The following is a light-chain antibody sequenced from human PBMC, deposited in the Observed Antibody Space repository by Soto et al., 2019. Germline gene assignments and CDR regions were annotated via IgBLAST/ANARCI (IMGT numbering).Light chain of an antibody. CDR2: DAS. CDR3: QHYNSYSEA. V-gene: IGKV1-33*01. Sequence: DIQMTQSPSSLSASVGDRVTITCQASQDISNYLNWCQQKPGKAPKLLIYDASNLETGVPSRFSGSGSGTDFTFTISSLQPEDFATYYCQHYNSYSEAFGQGTKVDIK. CDR1: QDISNY. J-gene: IGKJ1*01.